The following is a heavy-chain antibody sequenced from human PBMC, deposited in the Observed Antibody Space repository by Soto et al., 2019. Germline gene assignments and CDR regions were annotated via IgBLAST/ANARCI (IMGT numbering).Heavy chain of an antibody. CDR1: GGTFSSYT. CDR3: ATRRTTVTTGDAFDI. D-gene: IGHD4-17*01. V-gene: IGHV1-69*02. Sequence: QVQLVQSGAEVKKPGSSVKVSCKASGGTFSSYTISWVRQAPGQGLEWMGRIIPILGIANYAQKFQGRVTITADKSTSTAYMALSSLRYEDTAVYYCATRRTTVTTGDAFDIWGQGTMVTVSS. CDR2: IIPILGIA. J-gene: IGHJ3*02.